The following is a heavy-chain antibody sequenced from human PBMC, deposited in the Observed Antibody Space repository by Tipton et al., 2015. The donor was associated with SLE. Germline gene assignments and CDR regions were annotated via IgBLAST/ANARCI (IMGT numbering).Heavy chain of an antibody. V-gene: IGHV4-59*11. CDR1: GGSISSHY. D-gene: IGHD3/OR15-3a*01. CDR3: ARQGVGLNSAFDV. J-gene: IGHJ3*01. CDR2: FYYTGTT. Sequence: TLSLTCTVSGGSISSHYWSWIRQPPGKGLEWIGYFYYTGTTNYNPSLNSRVRISVDTSQNRFSLKLTSVTAADTAVYYCARQGVGLNSAFDVWGQGTLVTVSS.